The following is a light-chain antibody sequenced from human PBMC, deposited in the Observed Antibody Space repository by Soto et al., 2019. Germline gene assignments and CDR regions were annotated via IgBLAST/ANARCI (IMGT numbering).Light chain of an antibody. CDR3: SSYTRSSTWV. J-gene: IGLJ3*02. Sequence: QSALTQPASVSGSPGQSITISCTGSSSDVGGYNYVSWYQHHPGKAPKLMIYEVSNRPSGVSNRFSGSKSGNTASLTISGLQAEDEADYYCSSYTRSSTWVFGGGTKLPVL. CDR1: SSDVGGYNY. V-gene: IGLV2-14*01. CDR2: EVS.